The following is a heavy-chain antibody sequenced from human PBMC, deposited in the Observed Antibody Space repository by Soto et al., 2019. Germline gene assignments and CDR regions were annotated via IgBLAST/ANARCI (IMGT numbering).Heavy chain of an antibody. CDR1: GFTFSSYS. CDR2: ISSSSSYI. V-gene: IGHV3-21*01. D-gene: IGHD3-10*01. J-gene: IGHJ4*02. Sequence: EVQLVESGGGLVKPGGSLRLSCAASGFTFSSYSMSWVRQAPGKELEGVSSISSSSSYIYYADSVKGRFTSSRDNAKNSLYLQMNILRAEDTAVYYCARGQYGSGREWGQGTLVTVSS. CDR3: ARGQYGSGRE.